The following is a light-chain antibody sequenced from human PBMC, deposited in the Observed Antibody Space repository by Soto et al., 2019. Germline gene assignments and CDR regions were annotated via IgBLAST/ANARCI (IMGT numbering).Light chain of an antibody. CDR3: QQYNNWPRT. CDR1: QSISNY. CDR2: GAS. Sequence: EIVLTQSPATLSLSPGERATLSCRASQSISNYLAWYQQKPGQAPRLLIYGASTRATGIPARFSGSGSGTEFTLTTSSLQSEDFALYYCQQYNNWPRTFGQGTKVDI. V-gene: IGKV3-15*01. J-gene: IGKJ1*01.